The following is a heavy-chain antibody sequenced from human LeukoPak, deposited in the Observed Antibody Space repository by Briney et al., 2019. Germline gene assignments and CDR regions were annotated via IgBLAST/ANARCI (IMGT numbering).Heavy chain of an antibody. Sequence: ASVKVSCKASGGTFSSYAISWVRQAPGQGLEWMGGIIPIFGTANYAQKFQRRVTITADKSTSTAYMELSSLRSEDTAVYYCARVAVAVAGTNFDPWGQGTLVSVSS. V-gene: IGHV1-69*06. CDR1: GGTFSSYA. J-gene: IGHJ5*02. CDR2: IIPIFGTA. D-gene: IGHD6-19*01. CDR3: ARVAVAVAGTNFDP.